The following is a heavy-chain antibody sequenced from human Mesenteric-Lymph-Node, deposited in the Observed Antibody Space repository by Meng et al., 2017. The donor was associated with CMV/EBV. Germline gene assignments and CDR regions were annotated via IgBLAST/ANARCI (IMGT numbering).Heavy chain of an antibody. CDR1: GFTVSSNY. J-gene: IGHJ4*02. D-gene: IGHD6-19*01. V-gene: IGHV3-53*01. Sequence: GESLKISCAASGFTVSSNYMSWVRQAPGKGLEWVSVIYSGGATYYAESVKGRFTVSRDNSENTLYLRLNSLRAEDTAVYYCAKDMTSSGWFYYFDYWGQGTLVTVSS. CDR3: AKDMTSSGWFYYFDY. CDR2: IYSGGAT.